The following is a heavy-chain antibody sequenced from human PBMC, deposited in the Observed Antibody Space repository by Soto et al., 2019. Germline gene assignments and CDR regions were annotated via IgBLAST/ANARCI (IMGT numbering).Heavy chain of an antibody. CDR3: ARVPQYYGSGSDPDY. CDR2: ITPTSGVP. V-gene: IGHV1-2*02. Sequence: ASVKVSCPDFGGTFSSYSISWVRKAPGQGLVMVGGITPTSGVPHYAQEFPGRVTMTRDTSISTAYRELSRRRSDDTAVYYCARVPQYYGSGSDPDYWGQGTLVTVSS. CDR1: GGTFSSYS. J-gene: IGHJ4*02. D-gene: IGHD3-10*01.